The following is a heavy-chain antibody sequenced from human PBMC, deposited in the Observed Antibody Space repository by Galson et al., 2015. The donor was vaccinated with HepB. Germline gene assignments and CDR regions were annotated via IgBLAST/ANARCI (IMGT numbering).Heavy chain of an antibody. D-gene: IGHD3-3*01. CDR1: GVGFRNAY. Sequence: SLRLSCAASGVGFRNAYMSWVRQAPGRGLEWVGRIKSRTEGGTTDYAAPVKGRFIISRDDSKNMLYLQMNSLKTEDTAVYYCATWRGGLHSWGQGTLVTVTS. CDR2: IKSRTEGGTT. V-gene: IGHV3-15*01. CDR3: ATWRGGLHS. J-gene: IGHJ4*02.